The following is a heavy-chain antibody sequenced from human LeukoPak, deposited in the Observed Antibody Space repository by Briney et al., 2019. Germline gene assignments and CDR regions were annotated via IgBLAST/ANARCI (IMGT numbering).Heavy chain of an antibody. CDR1: GHSVPRNSAA. CDR2: SFYRSKWYN. D-gene: IGHD6-6*01. CDR3: ARDHPSYSSSSYGMDF. Sequence: SQALSLNCAIYGHSVPRNSAAWTWTRQSPSRGLEWLGRSFYRSKWYNDYAVSMKSRITINPDTSKHQFSQQMNSVTPEDATVYYCARDHPSYSSSSYGMDFWGQGTTVTVSS. J-gene: IGHJ6*02. V-gene: IGHV6-1*01.